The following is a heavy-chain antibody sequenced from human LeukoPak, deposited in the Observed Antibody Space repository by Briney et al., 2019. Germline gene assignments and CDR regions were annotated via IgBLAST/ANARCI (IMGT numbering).Heavy chain of an antibody. CDR2: IYYSGST. V-gene: IGHV4-59*12. CDR1: GGSISSYY. Sequence: PSETLSLTCTVSGGSISSYYWSWIRQPPGKGLEWIGYIYYSGSTNYNPSLKSRVTISVDTSKNQFSLKLSSVTAADTAVYYCARDVREYCSSTSCYTDGGYCYYYYMDVWGKGSTVTVSS. J-gene: IGHJ6*03. CDR3: ARDVREYCSSTSCYTDGGYCYYYYMDV. D-gene: IGHD2-2*02.